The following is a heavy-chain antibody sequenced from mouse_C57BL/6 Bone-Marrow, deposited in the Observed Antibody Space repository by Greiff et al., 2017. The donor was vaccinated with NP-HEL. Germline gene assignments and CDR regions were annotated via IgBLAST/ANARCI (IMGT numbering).Heavy chain of an antibody. CDR2: IDPSDSYT. J-gene: IGHJ3*01. Sequence: QVQLQQSGAELVMPGASVKLSCKASGYTFTSYWMHWVKQRPGQGLEWIGEIDPSDSYTNYNQKFKGKSTLTVDKSSSTAYMQLSSLTSEDSAVYYCARNSNYVFAYWGQGTLVTVSA. CDR3: ARNSNYVFAY. CDR1: GYTFTSYW. D-gene: IGHD2-5*01. V-gene: IGHV1-69*01.